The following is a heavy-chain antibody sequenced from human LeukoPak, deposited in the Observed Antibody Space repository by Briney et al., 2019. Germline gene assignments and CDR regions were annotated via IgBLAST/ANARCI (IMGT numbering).Heavy chain of an antibody. D-gene: IGHD3-10*01. Sequence: SETLSLTCAVYDGSSSGYYWSWIRQSPGKGLEWIGEINHIGTTNHNPSLKSRVTISVDTSKNQSSLKLSSVTAADTAVYYCARQGGGTLGGYYFYGMDVWGQGTTVTVSS. V-gene: IGHV4-34*01. J-gene: IGHJ6*02. CDR1: DGSSSGYY. CDR2: INHIGTT. CDR3: ARQGGGTLGGYYFYGMDV.